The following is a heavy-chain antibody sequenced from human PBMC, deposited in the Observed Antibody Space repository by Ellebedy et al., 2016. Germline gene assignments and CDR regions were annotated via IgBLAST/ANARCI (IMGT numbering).Heavy chain of an antibody. J-gene: IGHJ4*02. CDR1: GFTFSDAW. D-gene: IGHD1/OR15-1a*01. V-gene: IGHV3-15*01. CDR2: IKSKHDGVTT. CDR3: ATSSNKASDY. Sequence: GESLKISCAASGFTFSDAWMNWVRQAPGKGLEWVGRIKSKHDGVTTEYAAPVKGRFTISRDDSKNTLYLQMNSVKTDDTAVYYCATSSNKASDYWGQGTRVTVSS.